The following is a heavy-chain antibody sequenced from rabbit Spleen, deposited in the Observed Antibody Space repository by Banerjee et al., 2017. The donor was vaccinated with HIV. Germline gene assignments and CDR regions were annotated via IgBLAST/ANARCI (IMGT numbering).Heavy chain of an antibody. V-gene: IGHV1S45*01. Sequence: QEQLVESGGGLVTAGASLTLTCIASGVSFSGSYYMCWVRQAPGKGLEWIACIESDNSGFTYFASWAKGRFTISKTASTTVTLHMTSLTAADTATYFCARDTSSSFSSYGMDLWGPGTLVTVS. J-gene: IGHJ6*01. CDR2: IESDNSGFT. CDR1: GVSFSGSYY. CDR3: ARDTSSSFSSYGMDL. D-gene: IGHD1-1*01.